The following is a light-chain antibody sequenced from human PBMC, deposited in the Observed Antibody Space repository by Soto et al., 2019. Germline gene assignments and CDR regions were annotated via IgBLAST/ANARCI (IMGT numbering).Light chain of an antibody. CDR1: QSVSSN. CDR3: QQYKNWPPIT. CDR2: GAS. Sequence: EIVRTQSPATLSVSPGESANLSCRASQSVSSNLAWYQQKPCQAPRLLIYGASTRATGIPARFSGSVSGTEFTLTISSLQSQDFAIYYGQQYKNWPPITVGQGTRLEIK. J-gene: IGKJ5*01. V-gene: IGKV3-15*01.